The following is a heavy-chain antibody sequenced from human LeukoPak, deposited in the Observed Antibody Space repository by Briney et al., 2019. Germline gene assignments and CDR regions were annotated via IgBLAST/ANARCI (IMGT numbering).Heavy chain of an antibody. D-gene: IGHD4-17*01. J-gene: IGHJ4*02. CDR1: GGSISSYY. Sequence: SETLSLTCTVSGGSISSYYWSWIRQPPGKGLEWIGYIYYSGSTNYNPSLKSRVTISVDTSKNQFSLKLSSVTAADTAVYYCAREIKATVTTGSYFDYWGQGTLVTVSS. CDR3: AREIKATVTTGSYFDY. V-gene: IGHV4-59*01. CDR2: IYYSGST.